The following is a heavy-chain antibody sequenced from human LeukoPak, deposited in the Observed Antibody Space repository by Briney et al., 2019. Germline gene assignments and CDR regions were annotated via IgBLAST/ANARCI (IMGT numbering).Heavy chain of an antibody. CDR2: IYSGGTT. Sequence: GGSLRLSCAASGFTVSSNYMSWVRQAPGKGLEWVSVIYSGGTTYYADSVKGRFTISRDNSKNTLYLQMNSLRAEDTAVYYCAKSINRFKDYYYYMDVWGKGTTVTVSS. CDR1: GFTVSSNY. J-gene: IGHJ6*03. D-gene: IGHD2/OR15-2a*01. CDR3: AKSINRFKDYYYYMDV. V-gene: IGHV3-53*05.